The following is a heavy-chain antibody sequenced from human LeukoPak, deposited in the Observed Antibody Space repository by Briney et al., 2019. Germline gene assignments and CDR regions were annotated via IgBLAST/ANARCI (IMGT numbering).Heavy chain of an antibody. V-gene: IGHV4-59*01. CDR1: GGSISSYY. CDR3: ARGINYGSGRTRVGMDV. D-gene: IGHD3-10*01. Sequence: SETLSLTCTVSGGSISSYYWSWIRQPPGKGLEWIGYIYYSGGTNYNPSLKSRVTISVDTSKNQFSLKLSSVTAADTAVYYSARGINYGSGRTRVGMDVWGKGTTVTVSS. J-gene: IGHJ6*04. CDR2: IYYSGGT.